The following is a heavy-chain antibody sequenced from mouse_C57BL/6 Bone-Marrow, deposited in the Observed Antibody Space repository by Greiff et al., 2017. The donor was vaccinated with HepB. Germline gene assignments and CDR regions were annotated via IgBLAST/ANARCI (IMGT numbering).Heavy chain of an antibody. CDR2: IYPRSGNT. D-gene: IGHD2-4*01. J-gene: IGHJ3*01. Sequence: VQLQQSGAELARPGASVKLSCKASGYTFTSYGISWVKQRTGQGLEWIGEIYPRSGNTYYNEKFKGKATLTADKSSSTAYMELRSLTSEDSAVYFCARVPSTIMIETWFAYWGQGTLVTVSA. V-gene: IGHV1-81*01. CDR1: GYTFTSYG. CDR3: ARVPSTIMIETWFAY.